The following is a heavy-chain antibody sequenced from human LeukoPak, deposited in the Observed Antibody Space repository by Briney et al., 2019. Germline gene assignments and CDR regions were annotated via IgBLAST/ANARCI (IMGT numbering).Heavy chain of an antibody. D-gene: IGHD3-16*01. CDR1: GFTFTNYW. J-gene: IGHJ3*02. CDR3: ARGGGSGRWGSAFDM. V-gene: IGHV3-7*01. Sequence: GGSLRLSCVASGFTFTNYWMTWVRQAPGKGLEWVANMKQDGREKYYVDSVKGRFTVSRDNAKNSLYLQMDSLRDEDRAVYYCARGGGSGRWGSAFDMWGQGTMVTVSS. CDR2: MKQDGREK.